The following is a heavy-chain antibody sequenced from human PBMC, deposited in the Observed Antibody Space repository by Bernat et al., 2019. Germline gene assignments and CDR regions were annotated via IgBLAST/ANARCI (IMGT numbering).Heavy chain of an antibody. CDR2: ISYDGINK. J-gene: IGHJ6*02. D-gene: IGHD3-16*01. V-gene: IGHV3-30-3*01. CDR3: ARDRRGTDSGGMDV. Sequence: VQLVESGGGLIQPGGSLRLSCAASGFTVSSNYMSWVRQAPGRGLEWVAAISYDGINKYYAYSVKGRFTISRDNSKNTLYLQMNGLRAEDTAVYYCARDRRGTDSGGMDVWGQGTTVTVSS. CDR1: GFTVSSNY.